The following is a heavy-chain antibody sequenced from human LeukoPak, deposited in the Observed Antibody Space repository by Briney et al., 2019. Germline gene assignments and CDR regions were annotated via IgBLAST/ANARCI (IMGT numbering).Heavy chain of an antibody. D-gene: IGHD1-26*01. CDR1: ECTFRKSA. Sequence: GGLVQPGGSLRLSCAASECTFRKSAMRWVRRVPGKGLEWVAVISYDGSNKYYADSVKGRFTISRDNSKNTLYLQMNSLRAEDTAVYYCARDERAWDSGSYSWREWIDYWGQGTLVTVSS. J-gene: IGHJ4*02. CDR2: ISYDGSNK. V-gene: IGHV3-30*04. CDR3: ARDERAWDSGSYSWREWIDY.